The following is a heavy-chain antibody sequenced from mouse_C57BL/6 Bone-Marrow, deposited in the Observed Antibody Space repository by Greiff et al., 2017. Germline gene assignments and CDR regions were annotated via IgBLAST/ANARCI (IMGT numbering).Heavy chain of an antibody. D-gene: IGHD2-4*01. Sequence: EVKLVESGPELVKPGASVKISCKASGYSFTDYNMNWVKQSNGKRLEWIGVITPNYGTTSYNQKFKGKATLTVDQSSSTAYMQLNSLTSEDSAVYYCARGYDYDYAMDYWGQGTSVTVSS. CDR2: ITPNYGTT. V-gene: IGHV1-39*01. J-gene: IGHJ4*01. CDR1: GYSFTDYN. CDR3: ARGYDYDYAMDY.